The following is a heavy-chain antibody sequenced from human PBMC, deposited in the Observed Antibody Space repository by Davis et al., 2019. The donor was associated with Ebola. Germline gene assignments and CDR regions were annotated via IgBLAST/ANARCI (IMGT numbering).Heavy chain of an antibody. CDR1: GGAFRTDT. CDR3: ARGVPAEPSS. J-gene: IGHJ5*02. V-gene: IGHV1-69*02. Sequence: SVTVSCKASGGAFRTDTITWVRQAPGQGLEWVGRIIPLLGMPKYGQKFQGRVIITADKSTTTAYMELSSLTSEDTAVYYCARGVPAEPSSWGQGTLVTVSS. D-gene: IGHD1-14*01. CDR2: IIPLLGMP.